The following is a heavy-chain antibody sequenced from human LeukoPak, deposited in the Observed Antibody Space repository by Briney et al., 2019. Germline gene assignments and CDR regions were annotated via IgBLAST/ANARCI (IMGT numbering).Heavy chain of an antibody. Sequence: ASVKVSCTASGYSFNSYGMSWVRQAPGQGLEWMGWISAFNSNTRYGQKAQGRVTMTTDTSTSTAYMELRSLRSDDTAVYYCARDGFYDGSGSTQNWFDPWGQGTLVIVSS. V-gene: IGHV1-18*01. CDR1: GYSFNSYG. J-gene: IGHJ5*02. CDR2: ISAFNSNT. CDR3: ARDGFYDGSGSTQNWFDP. D-gene: IGHD3-22*01.